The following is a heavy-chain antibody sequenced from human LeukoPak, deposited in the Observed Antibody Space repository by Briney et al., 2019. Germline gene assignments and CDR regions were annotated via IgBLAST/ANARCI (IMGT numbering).Heavy chain of an antibody. Sequence: PGGSLRLSCAASGFTFSSYAMSWVRQAPGKGLEWVSTISDSGDNTYYADSVKGRFTTSRDNSKNTLYLQMSSLRAEDTAVYYCAKDRNNHYLRGTDYWGQGTLVTVSS. D-gene: IGHD3-16*01. J-gene: IGHJ4*02. CDR3: AKDRNNHYLRGTDY. CDR2: ISDSGDNT. CDR1: GFTFSSYA. V-gene: IGHV3-23*01.